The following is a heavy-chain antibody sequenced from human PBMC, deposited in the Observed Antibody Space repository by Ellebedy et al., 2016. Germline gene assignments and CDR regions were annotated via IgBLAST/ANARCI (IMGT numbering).Heavy chain of an antibody. CDR2: ISGSGGST. J-gene: IGHJ3*02. CDR1: GFTFSSYA. Sequence: GESLKISXAASGFTFSSYAMSWVRQAPGKGLEWVSAISGSGGSTYYADSVKGRFTISRDNSKNTLYLQMNSLRAEDTAVYYCAKLYVRLGAFDIWGQGTMVTVSS. CDR3: AKLYVRLGAFDI. V-gene: IGHV3-23*01. D-gene: IGHD2/OR15-2a*01.